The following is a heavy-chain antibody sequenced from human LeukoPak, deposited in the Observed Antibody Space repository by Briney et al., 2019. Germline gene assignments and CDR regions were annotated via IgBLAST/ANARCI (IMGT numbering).Heavy chain of an antibody. Sequence: PGGSLRLSCTASGFTFGDYAMSWFRQAPGKGLEWVSVIYSGGRTYYADSVEGRFTISRDNSKNTLYLQMNSLRAADTAVYYCARDKGSSYLSSFDYWGQGTLVTVSS. D-gene: IGHD6-6*01. CDR3: ARDKGSSYLSSFDY. CDR2: IYSGGRT. CDR1: GFTFGDYA. J-gene: IGHJ4*02. V-gene: IGHV3-66*01.